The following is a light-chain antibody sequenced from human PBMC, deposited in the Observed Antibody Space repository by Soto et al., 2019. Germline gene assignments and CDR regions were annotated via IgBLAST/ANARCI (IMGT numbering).Light chain of an antibody. CDR2: EVT. Sequence: QSALTQPPSASGSPGQSVTISCTGTSSDVGGYNYVSWFQHHPGKAPKLVIYEVTKRPSGVPDRFSGSKSGNTASLTVSGLQAEDEADYYCSSYAGSNSFVVFGGGTKLTVL. J-gene: IGLJ2*01. CDR3: SSYAGSNSFVV. CDR1: SSDVGGYNY. V-gene: IGLV2-8*01.